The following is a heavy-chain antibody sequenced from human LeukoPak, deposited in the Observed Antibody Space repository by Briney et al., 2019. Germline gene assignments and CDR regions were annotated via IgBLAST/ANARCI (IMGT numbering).Heavy chain of an antibody. V-gene: IGHV3-48*03. CDR1: GFTFSSYE. D-gene: IGHD2-8*01. CDR3: GKEMVDGAGAIDY. CDR2: ISSSGSTI. J-gene: IGHJ4*02. Sequence: PGGSLRLSCAASGFTFSSYEMNWVRQAPGKGLEWVSYISSSGSTIYYADSVKGRFTISRDNSKNSLYLQMTSLRTEDTALYYCGKEMVDGAGAIDYWGQGTLVTVSS.